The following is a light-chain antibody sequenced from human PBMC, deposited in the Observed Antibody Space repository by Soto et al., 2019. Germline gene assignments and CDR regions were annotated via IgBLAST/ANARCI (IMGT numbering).Light chain of an antibody. J-gene: IGKJ1*01. CDR1: QSVSSTF. CDR3: GEFVSAPPRT. V-gene: IGKV3-20*01. CDR2: GVS. Sequence: NVLTHSPGTLSLPPGERATLSCRASQSVSSTFLAWYQQKPGQAPRLLIFGVSNRATGIPDRFSGSGSGTDFTLTISRLEPEDFAVYYCGEFVSAPPRTFGQGTKVDIK.